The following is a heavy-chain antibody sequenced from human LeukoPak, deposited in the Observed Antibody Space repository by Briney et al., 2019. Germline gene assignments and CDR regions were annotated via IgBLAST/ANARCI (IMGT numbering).Heavy chain of an antibody. D-gene: IGHD5/OR15-5a*01. J-gene: IGHJ6*02. CDR3: AREVSPSDHYYYYGVDV. CDR2: IYNSGSA. Sequence: SQTLSLTCTVSGASISSGSYFWSWIRQHPGKGLEWIGYIYNSGSAYYNPSLKSRVIISVDTSKNQFSLKLSSVTAADTAVYHCAREVSPSDHYYYYGVDVWGRGTTVTVSS. CDR1: GASISSGSYF. V-gene: IGHV4-31*03.